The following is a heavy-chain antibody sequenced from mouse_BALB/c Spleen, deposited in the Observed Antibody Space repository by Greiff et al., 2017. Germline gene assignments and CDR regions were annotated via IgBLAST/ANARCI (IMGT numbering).Heavy chain of an antibody. J-gene: IGHJ4*01. CDR2: IWGGGST. CDR3: AKHPDGYYDAMDY. Sequence: VKLVESGPGLVAPSQSLSITCTVSGFSLTDYGVSWIRQPPGKGLEWLGVIWGGGSTYYNSALKSRLSISKDNSKSQVFLKMNSLQTDDTAMYYCAKHPDGYYDAMDYWGQGTSVTVSS. D-gene: IGHD2-3*01. V-gene: IGHV2-6-5*01. CDR1: GFSLTDYG.